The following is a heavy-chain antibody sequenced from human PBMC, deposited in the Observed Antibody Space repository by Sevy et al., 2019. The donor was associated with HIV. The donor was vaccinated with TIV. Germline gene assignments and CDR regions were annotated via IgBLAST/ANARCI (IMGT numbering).Heavy chain of an antibody. CDR1: GFTFSTYT. V-gene: IGHV3-21*01. CDR3: ARVNSGSGIRGAYYYDYMDV. J-gene: IGHJ6*03. D-gene: IGHD1-26*01. Sequence: GGSLRLSCAASGFTFSTYTMNWVRQAPGKGLEWVSSISSSSSYIYYADSVKGRFTISRDNAKNSLYLQMNSLRAEDTAVYYCARVNSGSGIRGAYYYDYMDVWGKGTTVTVSS. CDR2: ISSSSSYI.